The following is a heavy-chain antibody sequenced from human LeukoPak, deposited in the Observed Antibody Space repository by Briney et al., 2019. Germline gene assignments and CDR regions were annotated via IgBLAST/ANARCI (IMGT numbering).Heavy chain of an antibody. D-gene: IGHD3-16*01. CDR2: IYYSGST. J-gene: IGHJ4*02. CDR1: GGSISSHY. V-gene: IGHV4-59*11. CDR3: AREDTFRGVMGFDY. Sequence: SETLSLTCTVSGGSISSHYWSWIRQPPGKGLEWSGYIYYSGSTNYNTSLKSRVTISVDTSKNQFSLKLSSVTAADAAVYYCAREDTFRGVMGFDYWGQGTLVTVSS.